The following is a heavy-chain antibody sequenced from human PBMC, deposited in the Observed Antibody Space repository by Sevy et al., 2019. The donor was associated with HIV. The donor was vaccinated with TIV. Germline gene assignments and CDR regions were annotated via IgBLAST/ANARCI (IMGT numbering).Heavy chain of an antibody. V-gene: IGHV2-5*02. D-gene: IGHD4-17*01. CDR1: GFSLSTSGVG. Sequence: SGPTLVNPTQTLTLTCTFSGFSLSTSGVGVGWIRQPPGKALGWLPLIYWDDDKRYSPSLKSRLTITKDTSKNQDVLTMTNMDPVDTAKYYCADRHTYGDPFDYWGQGTLVTVSS. J-gene: IGHJ4*02. CDR3: ADRHTYGDPFDY. CDR2: IYWDDDK.